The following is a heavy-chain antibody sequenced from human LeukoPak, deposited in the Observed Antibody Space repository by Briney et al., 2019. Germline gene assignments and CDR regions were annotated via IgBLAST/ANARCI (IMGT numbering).Heavy chain of an antibody. Sequence: GGSLRLSCAASGFTFSTYSMNWVRQSPGKGLEWVSAISDSGGYTYYADSVKGRFTISRDNAKNSLYLQMNSLKAEDTAVYYCARETGSFDFWGQGALVTVSS. D-gene: IGHD3-9*01. CDR1: GFTFSTYS. CDR2: ISDSGGYT. CDR3: ARETGSFDF. J-gene: IGHJ4*02. V-gene: IGHV3-21*01.